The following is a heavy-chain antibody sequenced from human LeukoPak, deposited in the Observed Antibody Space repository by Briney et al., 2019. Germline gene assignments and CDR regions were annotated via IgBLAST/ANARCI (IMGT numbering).Heavy chain of an antibody. J-gene: IGHJ4*02. CDR2: IIPIFGTA. CDR3: ARRANPTYYDYVWGIQYFDY. Sequence: SVKVSCKASGGTFSSYAISWVRQAPGQGLEWMGGIIPIFGTANYAQKFQGRVTITADESTSTAYMELSSLRSEDTAVYYCARRANPTYYDYVWGIQYFDYWGQGTLVTVSS. D-gene: IGHD3-16*01. V-gene: IGHV1-69*13. CDR1: GGTFSSYA.